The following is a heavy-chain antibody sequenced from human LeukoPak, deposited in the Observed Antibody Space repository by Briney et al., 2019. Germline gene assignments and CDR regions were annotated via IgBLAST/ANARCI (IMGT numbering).Heavy chain of an antibody. V-gene: IGHV4-59*01. J-gene: IGHJ3*02. CDR2: IYYSGST. Sequence: SATLSLTCPVAGASSSSYYWSCIRPPPGKGLEWIGYIYYSGSTNYNTSLKRRVTRSVDTSKNQFSLKLSSVTAADTAVYYCARDSYSSGWYPDAFDIWGQGTMVTVSS. CDR3: ARDSYSSGWYPDAFDI. CDR1: GASSSSYY. D-gene: IGHD6-19*01.